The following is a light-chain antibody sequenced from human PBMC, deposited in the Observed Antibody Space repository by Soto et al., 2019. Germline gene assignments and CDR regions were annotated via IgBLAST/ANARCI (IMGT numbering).Light chain of an antibody. V-gene: IGLV2-14*01. CDR2: EVS. CDR3: GSYTSSSTYV. Sequence: QSALTQPASVSGSPGQSITISCTGTSSDVGRYNYVSWYQQHPGTAPKLMIYEVSNRPSGVSNRFSGSKSGNTASLTISGLQTDDDADYYCGSYTSSSTYVFGTGTKLTDL. CDR1: SSDVGRYNY. J-gene: IGLJ1*01.